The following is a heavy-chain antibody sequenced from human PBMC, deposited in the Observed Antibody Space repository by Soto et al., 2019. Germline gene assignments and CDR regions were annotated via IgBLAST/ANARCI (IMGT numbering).Heavy chain of an antibody. CDR1: GFTVSSNY. CDR2: IYSGGST. CDR3: ARDNYGPEYFQH. V-gene: IGHV3-66*01. J-gene: IGHJ1*01. Sequence: EVQLVESGGGLVQPGGSLRLSCAASGFTVSSNYMSWVRQAPGKGLEWVSVIYSGGSTYYADSVKGRFTISRDNSKNTLYLQMTSLRAEDTAVYYCARDNYGPEYFQHWGQGTLVTVSS. D-gene: IGHD4-17*01.